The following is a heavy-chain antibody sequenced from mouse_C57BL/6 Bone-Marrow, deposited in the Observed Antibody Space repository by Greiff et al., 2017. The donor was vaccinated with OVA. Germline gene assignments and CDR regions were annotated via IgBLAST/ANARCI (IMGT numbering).Heavy chain of an antibody. V-gene: IGHV3-6*01. CDR2: ISYDGSN. CDR1: GYSITSGYY. CDR3: AGFYFDY. J-gene: IGHJ2*01. Sequence: ESGPGLVKPSQSLSLTCSVTGYSITSGYYWNWIRQFPGNKLEWMGYISYDGSNNSNPSLKNRISITRDTSKNQFFLKLNSVTTEDTATYYCAGFYFDYWGQGTTLTVSS.